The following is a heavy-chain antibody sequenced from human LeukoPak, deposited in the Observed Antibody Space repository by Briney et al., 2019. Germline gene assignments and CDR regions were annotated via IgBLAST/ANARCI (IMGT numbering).Heavy chain of an antibody. CDR2: ISSSGSTI. Sequence: KPGGSLRLPCAVSGFIFSGYYMSWVRQAPGKGLEWVSYISSSGSTIYYADSVKGRFTSSRDNAKNLLYLQMNSLRAEDTAVYYCARVQSVAAAWFDPWGQGTLVTVSS. V-gene: IGHV3-11*01. CDR3: ARVQSVAAAWFDP. J-gene: IGHJ5*02. D-gene: IGHD6-13*01. CDR1: GFIFSGYY.